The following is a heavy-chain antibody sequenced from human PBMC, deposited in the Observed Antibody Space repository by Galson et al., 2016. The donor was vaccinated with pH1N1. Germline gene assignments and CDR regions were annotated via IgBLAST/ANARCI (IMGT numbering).Heavy chain of an antibody. D-gene: IGHD5-12*01. Sequence: SLRLSCAASGFTFSGSAMHWVRQASGKGLEWVGRIRSKADSYATAYAASMKGRFTISRDDSKNTTFLQMNSLNTVDTAVYYCTRSRGYGFDYWGQGTLVTVSS. CDR1: GFTFSGSA. V-gene: IGHV3-73*01. J-gene: IGHJ4*02. CDR3: TRSRGYGFDY. CDR2: IRSKADSYAT.